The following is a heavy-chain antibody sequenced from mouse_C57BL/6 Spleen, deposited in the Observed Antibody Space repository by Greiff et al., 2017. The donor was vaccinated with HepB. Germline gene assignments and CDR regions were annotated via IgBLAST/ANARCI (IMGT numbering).Heavy chain of an antibody. J-gene: IGHJ3*01. CDR2: INPSNGGT. Sequence: VQLQESGTELVKPGASVKLSCKASGYTFTSYWMHWVKQRPGQGLEWIGNINPSNGGTNYNEKFKSKATLTVDKSSSTAYMQLSSLTSEDSAVYYCARGYSITTVVATPFAYWGQGTLVTVSA. CDR1: GYTFTSYW. CDR3: ARGYSITTVVATPFAY. V-gene: IGHV1-53*01. D-gene: IGHD1-1*01.